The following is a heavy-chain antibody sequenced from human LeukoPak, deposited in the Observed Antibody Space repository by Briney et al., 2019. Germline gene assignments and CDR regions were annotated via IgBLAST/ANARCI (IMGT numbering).Heavy chain of an antibody. J-gene: IGHJ3*02. V-gene: IGHV4-39*01. CDR2: IYYSGST. CDR3: ARHSLPPTYYYDSSGYFGFDI. Sequence: SETLSLTCTVSGGSIISSTYYWGWIRQPPGKGLEWIGSIYYSGSTYYNPSLKSRVTISVDTSKNQFSLKLSSVTAADTAVYYCARHSLPPTYYYDSSGYFGFDIWGQGTMVTVSS. D-gene: IGHD3-22*01. CDR1: GGSIISSTYY.